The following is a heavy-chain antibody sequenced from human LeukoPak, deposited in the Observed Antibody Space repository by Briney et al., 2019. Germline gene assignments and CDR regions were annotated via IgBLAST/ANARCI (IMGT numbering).Heavy chain of an antibody. CDR2: IYYSGST. CDR1: GVSISSYY. CDR3: ARTLRGYSYGAYFDY. V-gene: IGHV4-59*08. D-gene: IGHD5-18*01. J-gene: IGHJ4*02. Sequence: SETLSLTCAASGVSISSYYWSWIRQPPGKGLEWIAYIYYSGSTNYNPTLKSRVTISVDTSKNQFSLKLSSVTAADTAVYYCARTLRGYSYGAYFDYWGQGTLVTVSS.